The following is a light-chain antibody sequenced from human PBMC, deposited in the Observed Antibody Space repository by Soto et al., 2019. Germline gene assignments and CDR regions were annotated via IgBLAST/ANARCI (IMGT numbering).Light chain of an antibody. CDR2: DVS. J-gene: IGLJ1*01. CDR3: SSYTSSSTYV. Sequence: QSVLTQPASVSGSPGQSITISCTGTSSDVGGYKYVSWYQQHPGKAPKLMIFDVSARPSGISNRFSGSKSGNTASLTISGLQAEDEAEYYCSSYTSSSTYVFGTGTKVTVL. CDR1: SSDVGGYKY. V-gene: IGLV2-14*03.